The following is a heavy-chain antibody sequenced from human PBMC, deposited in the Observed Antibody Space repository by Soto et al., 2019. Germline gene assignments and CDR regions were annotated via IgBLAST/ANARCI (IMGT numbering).Heavy chain of an antibody. CDR1: AGSISSYY. CDR3: ARMGAKVTIFGVAPYGGFEP. J-gene: IGHJ5*02. V-gene: IGHV4-59*01. Sequence: SEALSLTCTFSAGSISSYYLSLILKPPLKLLGWIGYIYYSGSTNYNPSPKSRVTISVDTSKNQFSLKLSSVTAADTAVYYCARMGAKVTIFGVAPYGGFEPWGQGTLVTVSS. D-gene: IGHD3-3*01. CDR2: IYYSGST.